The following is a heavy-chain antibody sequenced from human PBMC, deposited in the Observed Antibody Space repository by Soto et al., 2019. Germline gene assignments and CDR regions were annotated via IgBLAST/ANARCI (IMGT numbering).Heavy chain of an antibody. D-gene: IGHD5-18*01. CDR2: IIPIFGTA. Sequence: ASVKVSGNASGVTFSSYATSWVRQAPGQGLEWMGGIIPIFGTANYAQKFQGRVTITADKSTSTAYMELSSLRSEDTAVYYCASSGYSYVGDYYYGMDVWGQGTTVTVSS. CDR1: GVTFSSYA. J-gene: IGHJ6*02. CDR3: ASSGYSYVGDYYYGMDV. V-gene: IGHV1-69*06.